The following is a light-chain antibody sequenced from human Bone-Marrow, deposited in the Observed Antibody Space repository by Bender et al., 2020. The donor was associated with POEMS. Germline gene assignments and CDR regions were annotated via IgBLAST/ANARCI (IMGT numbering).Light chain of an antibody. V-gene: IGLV2-8*01. CDR3: AVWDDSLNGWV. CDR1: SSDVGAYNY. CDR2: EVN. Sequence: QSALTQPPSASGSPGQSVAISCTGTSSDVGAYNYVSWYQQHPGKAPKLIIFEVNKRPSGVPDRFSGSRSGTSASLAISGLQSEDEADYYCAVWDDSLNGWVFGGGTKLTVL. J-gene: IGLJ3*02.